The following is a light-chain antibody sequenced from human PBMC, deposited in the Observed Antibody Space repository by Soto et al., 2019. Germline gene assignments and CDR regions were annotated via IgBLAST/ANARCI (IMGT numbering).Light chain of an antibody. J-gene: IGLJ1*01. CDR2: GVT. CDR3: CSYTRDLTPSV. Sequence: QSALTQPASVSGSPGQSITISCTGTSSDIGAHDDVSWYQQHPGKVPKLLIYGVTDRPSGISNRFSGSKSGNVASLTISGLQAEDEADYYCCSYTRDLTPSVFGTGTKVTVL. V-gene: IGLV2-14*03. CDR1: SSDIGAHDD.